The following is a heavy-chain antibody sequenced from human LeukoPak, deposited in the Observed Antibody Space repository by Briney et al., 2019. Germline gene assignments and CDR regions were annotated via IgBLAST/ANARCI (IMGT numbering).Heavy chain of an antibody. D-gene: IGHD7-27*01. Sequence: SETLSLTCTVSGGSFNDDYCNRIRQAPGKGLGWIGNIYNSGATYYNPSLKSRVTISGDTSKNQFSLKLTSVTAADTAVYYCAAGRARPWASHFDPWGQGILVTVSS. V-gene: IGHV4-59*03. CDR3: AAGRARPWASHFDP. CDR1: GGSFNDDY. J-gene: IGHJ5*02. CDR2: IYNSGAT.